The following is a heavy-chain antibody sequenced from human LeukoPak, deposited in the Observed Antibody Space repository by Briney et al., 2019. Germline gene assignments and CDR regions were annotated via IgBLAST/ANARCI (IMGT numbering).Heavy chain of an antibody. CDR1: GGSFSGYY. Sequence: SETLSLTCAVYGGSFSGYYWSWIRQPPGKGLEWIGEINHSGSTNYNPSLKSRVTISVDTSKNQFSLKLSSVTAADTAVYYCARGRITMVRGGYYYYYMDFWGKGTTVTVSS. CDR2: INHSGST. V-gene: IGHV4-34*01. CDR3: ARGRITMVRGGYYYYYMDF. J-gene: IGHJ6*03. D-gene: IGHD3-10*01.